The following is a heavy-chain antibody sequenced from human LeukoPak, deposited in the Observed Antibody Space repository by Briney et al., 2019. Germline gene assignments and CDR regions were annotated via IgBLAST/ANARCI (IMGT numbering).Heavy chain of an antibody. CDR1: GFTFSSYT. J-gene: IGHJ6*02. V-gene: IGHV7-4-1*02. CDR2: INTNTGNP. D-gene: IGHD1-14*01. CDR3: ARVRGSNLPLQYYYYGMDV. Sequence: GGSLRLSCAASGFTFSSYTMNWVRQAPGKGLEWMGWINTNTGNPTYAQGFTGRFVFSLDTSVSTAYLQISSLKAEDTAVYYCARVRGSNLPLQYYYYGMDVWGQGTTVTVSS.